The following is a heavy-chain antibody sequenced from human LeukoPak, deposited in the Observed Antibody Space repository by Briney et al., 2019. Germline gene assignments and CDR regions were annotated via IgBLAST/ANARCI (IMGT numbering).Heavy chain of an antibody. CDR2: IYSGGST. D-gene: IGHD6-13*01. CDR3: AKDKGVAAGIPLFDY. V-gene: IGHV3-53*01. Sequence: PGGSLRLSCAASGFTVSSNYMSWVRQAPGKGLEWVSVIYSGGSTYYADSVKGRFTISRDNSKNTLYLQMNSLRAEDTAVYYCAKDKGVAAGIPLFDYWGQGTLVTVSS. J-gene: IGHJ4*02. CDR1: GFTVSSNY.